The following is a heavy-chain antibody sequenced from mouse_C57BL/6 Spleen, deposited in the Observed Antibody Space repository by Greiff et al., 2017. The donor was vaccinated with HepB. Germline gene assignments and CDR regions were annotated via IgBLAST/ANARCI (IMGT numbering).Heavy chain of an antibody. J-gene: IGHJ4*01. D-gene: IGHD1-1*01. CDR2: IYPGDGDT. CDR1: GYAFSSSW. CDR3: ARWYYGSSYGAMDY. V-gene: IGHV1-82*01. Sequence: VQLQQSGPELVKPGASVKISCKASGYAFSSSWMNWVKQRPGKGLEWIGRIYPGDGDTNYNGKFKGKATLTADKSSSTAYMQLSSLTSEDSAVYFCARWYYGSSYGAMDYWGQGTSDTVSS.